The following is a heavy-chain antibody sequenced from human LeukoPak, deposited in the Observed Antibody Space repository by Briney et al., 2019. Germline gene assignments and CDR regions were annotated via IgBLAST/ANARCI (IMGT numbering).Heavy chain of an antibody. Sequence: GGSLRLSCAASGFTFSSYAMHWVRQAPGKGLEWVAVISYDRSNKYYADSVKGRFTISRDNSKNTLYLQMNSLRAEDTAVYYCACSWYLVQPFDYWGQGTLVTVSS. J-gene: IGHJ4*02. V-gene: IGHV3-30-3*01. CDR1: GFTFSSYA. CDR2: ISYDRSNK. D-gene: IGHD6-13*01. CDR3: ACSWYLVQPFDY.